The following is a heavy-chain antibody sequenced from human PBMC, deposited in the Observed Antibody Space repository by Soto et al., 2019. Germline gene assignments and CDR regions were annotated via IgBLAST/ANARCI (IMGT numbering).Heavy chain of an antibody. Sequence: QITLKESGPTLVTPTQTLTLTCAFSGFSLSNSGVGVGWIRQSPGRALEWLAFAYLDDDNRYSPSLKSRLTVTKDTSRKQVFLTMTNMDPVDTATYYCAHSSVGSGANPWDGGLFDSWGKGTPVTVSS. CDR1: GFSLSNSGVG. CDR2: AYLDDDN. D-gene: IGHD3-3*01. J-gene: IGHJ4*02. V-gene: IGHV2-5*02. CDR3: AHSSVGSGANPWDGGLFDS.